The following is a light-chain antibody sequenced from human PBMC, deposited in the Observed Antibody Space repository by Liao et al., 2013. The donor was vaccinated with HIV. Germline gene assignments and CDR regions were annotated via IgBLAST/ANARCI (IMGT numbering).Light chain of an antibody. Sequence: SYELTQSPSQSVSPGQTATITCSGDALPKQFAQWYQQKPGQAPVMVMSFDSDRPSGIPERFSGSNSGNTATLSISRVEAGDEADYYCQVWDSYYNIVFGGGTKLAVL. V-gene: IGLV3-21*02. CDR3: QVWDSYYNIV. CDR1: ALPKQF. CDR2: FDS. J-gene: IGLJ3*02.